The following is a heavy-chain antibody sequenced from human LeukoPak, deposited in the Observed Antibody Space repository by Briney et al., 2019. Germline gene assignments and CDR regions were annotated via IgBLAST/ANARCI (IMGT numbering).Heavy chain of an antibody. V-gene: IGHV3-21*04. CDR2: ISSSSSYI. Sequence: GGSLRLSCAASGFTFSSYSMNWVRQAPGKGLEWVSSISSSSSYIYYADSVKGRFTISRDNSKNTLYLQMNSLRAEDTAVYYCARVGGIAAAVPGYFDYWGQGTLVTVSS. CDR3: ARVGGIAAAVPGYFDY. J-gene: IGHJ4*02. D-gene: IGHD6-13*01. CDR1: GFTFSSYS.